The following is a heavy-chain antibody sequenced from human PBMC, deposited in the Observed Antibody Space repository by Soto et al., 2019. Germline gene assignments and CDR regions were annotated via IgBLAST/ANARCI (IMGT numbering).Heavy chain of an antibody. V-gene: IGHV1-46*01. D-gene: IGHD2-15*01. Sequence: APLKLSCKTSGYTITRYHMHWVRQATRQGLEWMGIINPSGGSTSYAQKFQGRVTMTRDTSTSTVYMELSSLRSEDTAVYYCAREDCSGGSCYYDYWGQGTLVTVSS. J-gene: IGHJ4*02. CDR3: AREDCSGGSCYYDY. CDR1: GYTITRYH. CDR2: INPSGGST.